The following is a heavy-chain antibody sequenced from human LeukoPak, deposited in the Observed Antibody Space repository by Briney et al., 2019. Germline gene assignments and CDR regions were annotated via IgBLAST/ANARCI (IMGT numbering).Heavy chain of an antibody. CDR3: AKPKSRYCSGGSCYWMGVAFDI. Sequence: AGGSLRLSCAASGFTFSSYAMSWVRQAPGKGLEWVSAISGSGGSTYYADSVKGRFTISRDNSKNTLYLQMNSLRAEDTAVYYCAKPKSRYCSGGSCYWMGVAFDIWGQGTMVTVSS. V-gene: IGHV3-23*01. D-gene: IGHD2-15*01. J-gene: IGHJ3*02. CDR2: ISGSGGST. CDR1: GFTFSSYA.